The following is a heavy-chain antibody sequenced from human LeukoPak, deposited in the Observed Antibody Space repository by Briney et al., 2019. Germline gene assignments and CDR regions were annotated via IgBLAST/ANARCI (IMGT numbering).Heavy chain of an antibody. D-gene: IGHD3-10*01. V-gene: IGHV3-30*18. J-gene: IGHJ4*02. CDR3: AKDLSGKKGPFDY. CDR1: GFTFSSYG. CDR2: ISSDGSNA. Sequence: GGSLRLSCAASGFTFSSYGMHWVRQAPGKGLEWVAVISSDGSNAYYADSVKGRFTMSRDNSKNTLFVQMNSLRAEDTAVYYCAKDLSGKKGPFDYWGQGTLVTVSS.